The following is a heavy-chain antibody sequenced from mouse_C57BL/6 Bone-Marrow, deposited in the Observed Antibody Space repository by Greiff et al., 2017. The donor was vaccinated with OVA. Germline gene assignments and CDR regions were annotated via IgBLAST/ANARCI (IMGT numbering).Heavy chain of an antibody. CDR3: ARPTTPHAMDY. J-gene: IGHJ4*01. V-gene: IGHV7-3*01. Sequence: EVKVVESGGGLVQPGGSLSLSCAASGFTFTDYYMSWVRQPPGKALEWLGFIRNKANGYTTEYSASVKGRFTISRDNSQSILYLQMNALRAEDSATYYCARPTTPHAMDYWGQGTSVTVSS. CDR2: IRNKANGYTT. D-gene: IGHD1-1*01. CDR1: GFTFTDYY.